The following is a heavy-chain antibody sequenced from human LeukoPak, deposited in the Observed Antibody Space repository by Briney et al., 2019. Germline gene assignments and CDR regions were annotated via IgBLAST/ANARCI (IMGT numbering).Heavy chain of an antibody. V-gene: IGHV3-21*01. Sequence: PGGSLRLSCAASGFTFSSYSMTWVRQAPGKGLEWVSSISSSSSYIYYADSVKGRFTISRDNAKNSLYLQMNSLRAEDTAVYYCASGRSSWYSLGYYYMDVWGKGTTVTVSS. J-gene: IGHJ6*03. D-gene: IGHD6-13*01. CDR3: ASGRSSWYSLGYYYMDV. CDR1: GFTFSSYS. CDR2: ISSSSSYI.